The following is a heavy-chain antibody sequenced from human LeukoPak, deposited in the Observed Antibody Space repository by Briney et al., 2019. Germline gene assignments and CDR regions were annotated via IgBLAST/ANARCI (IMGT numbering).Heavy chain of an antibody. CDR3: ARGRLWGQRGSAVAGTLTFDY. Sequence: PSETLSLTCTVSGGSISSGSYYWSWIRQPAGKGLEWIGRIYTSGSTNYNPSLKSRVTISVNTSKNQFSLKLSSVTAADTAVYYCARGRLWGQRGSAVAGTLTFDYWGQGTLVTVSS. V-gene: IGHV4-61*02. CDR2: IYTSGST. J-gene: IGHJ4*02. D-gene: IGHD6-19*01. CDR1: GGSISSGSYY.